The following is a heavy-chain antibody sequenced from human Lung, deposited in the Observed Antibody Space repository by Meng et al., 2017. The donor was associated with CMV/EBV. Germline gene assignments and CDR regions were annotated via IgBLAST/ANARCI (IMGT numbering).Heavy chain of an antibody. Sequence: LQEAGPGLVKPPATLPLTLSFSDGAITNRNYYWDWIRQPPGKGLEWIGSIYYTGLTYKNPSLKSRVTISVDTSKNQFSLTLTSVTAADTAVYYCAGEHTTSGPPYNWFDPWGQGTLVTVSS. CDR2: IYYTGLT. CDR3: AGEHTTSGPPYNWFDP. D-gene: IGHD2/OR15-2a*01. V-gene: IGHV4-39*07. J-gene: IGHJ5*02. CDR1: DGAITNRNYY.